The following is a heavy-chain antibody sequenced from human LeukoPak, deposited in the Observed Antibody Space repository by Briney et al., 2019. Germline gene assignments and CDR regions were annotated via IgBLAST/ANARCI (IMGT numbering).Heavy chain of an antibody. Sequence: PSETLSLTCTVSGGSISNGSYYWSWIRQPAGKGLEWIGRIYTSGSTNYNPSLKSRVTISLDTYKNQFSLKLSSVTAADTAVYYCARELELSDPRGYYDYMDVWGKGSTVTICS. V-gene: IGHV4-61*02. CDR3: ARELELSDPRGYYDYMDV. J-gene: IGHJ6*03. D-gene: IGHD3-10*01. CDR2: IYTSGST. CDR1: GGSISNGSYY.